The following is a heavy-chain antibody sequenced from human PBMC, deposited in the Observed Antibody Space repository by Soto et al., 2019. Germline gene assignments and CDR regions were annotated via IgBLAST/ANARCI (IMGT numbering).Heavy chain of an antibody. Sequence: GESLKISCKGSGYSFTSYWISWVRQMPGKGLEWMGRIDPSDSYTNYSPSFQGHVTISADKSISTAYLQWSSLKASDTAMYYCARRRIAGATNHYYYGMDVWGQGTTVTVSS. CDR3: ARRRIAGATNHYYYGMDV. V-gene: IGHV5-10-1*01. CDR1: GYSFTSYW. J-gene: IGHJ6*02. CDR2: IDPSDSYT. D-gene: IGHD1-26*01.